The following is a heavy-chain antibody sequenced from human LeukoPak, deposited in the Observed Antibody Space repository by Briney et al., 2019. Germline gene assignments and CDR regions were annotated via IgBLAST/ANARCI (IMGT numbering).Heavy chain of an antibody. CDR2: ISSSGSTI. Sequence: GGSLRLSCAASGFTFSSYEMNWVRQAPGKGLEWVSYISSSGSTIYYADSVKGRFTISRDNAKNSLYLQMNSLRAEDTAVYYCARDSGYYDSSGYSIPFDYWGQGTLVTVSS. D-gene: IGHD3-22*01. CDR1: GFTFSSYE. J-gene: IGHJ4*02. CDR3: ARDSGYYDSSGYSIPFDY. V-gene: IGHV3-48*03.